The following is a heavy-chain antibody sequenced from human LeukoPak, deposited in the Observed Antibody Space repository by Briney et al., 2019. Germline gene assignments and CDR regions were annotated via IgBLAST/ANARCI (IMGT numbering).Heavy chain of an antibody. J-gene: IGHJ4*02. CDR2: IYPGDSDT. CDR1: GYSFTSCW. CDR3: ARQYYYDSSGSSFDY. V-gene: IGHV5-51*01. D-gene: IGHD3-22*01. Sequence: GESLKISCKGSGYSFTSCWIGWVRQMPGKGLEWMGIIYPGDSDTRYSPSFQGQVTISADKSISTAYLQWSSLKASDTAMYYCARQYYYDSSGSSFDYWGQGTLSPSPQ.